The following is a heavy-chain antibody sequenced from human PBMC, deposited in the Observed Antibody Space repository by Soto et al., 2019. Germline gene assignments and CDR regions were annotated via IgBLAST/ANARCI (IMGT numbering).Heavy chain of an antibody. CDR3: TRGIQLWPPQYYFDY. V-gene: IGHV3-49*03. CDR2: IRSKAYGGTT. Sequence: GGSLRLSCTASGFTFGDYAMNWFRQAPGKGLEWVGFIRSKAYGGTTEYAASVKGRFTISRDDSKSIAYLQMNSLKTEDTAVYYCTRGIQLWPPQYYFDYWGQGTLVTVSS. D-gene: IGHD5-18*01. CDR1: GFTFGDYA. J-gene: IGHJ4*02.